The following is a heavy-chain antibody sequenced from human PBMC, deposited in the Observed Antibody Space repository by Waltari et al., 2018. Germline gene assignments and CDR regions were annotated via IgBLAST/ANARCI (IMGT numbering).Heavy chain of an antibody. CDR1: GGSFSGYY. J-gene: IGHJ5*02. V-gene: IGHV4-34*01. D-gene: IGHD3-3*01. Sequence: QVQLQQWGAGLLKPSETLSLTCAVYGGSFSGYYWSWIRQPPGKGLEWIGEINHSGSTNYNPSLKSRVTISVDTSKNQFSLKLSSVTAADTAVYYCARGSQFGITIFGVVTLGGWFDPWGQGTLVTVSS. CDR3: ARGSQFGITIFGVVTLGGWFDP. CDR2: INHSGST.